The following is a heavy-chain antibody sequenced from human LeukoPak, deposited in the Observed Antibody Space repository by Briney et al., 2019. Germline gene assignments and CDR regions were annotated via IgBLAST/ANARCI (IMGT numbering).Heavy chain of an antibody. CDR2: ISAYNGNT. V-gene: IGHV1-18*01. CDR3: ARGYSYGSDYYYGMDV. Sequence: ASVKVSCKASGYTFTSYGIIWVRQAPGQGLEWMGWISAYNGNTKYAQKVQGRVTMTTDTSTSTAYMELRSLRSDDTAVYYCARGYSYGSDYYYGMDVWGQGTTVTVSS. J-gene: IGHJ6*02. D-gene: IGHD5-18*01. CDR1: GYTFTSYG.